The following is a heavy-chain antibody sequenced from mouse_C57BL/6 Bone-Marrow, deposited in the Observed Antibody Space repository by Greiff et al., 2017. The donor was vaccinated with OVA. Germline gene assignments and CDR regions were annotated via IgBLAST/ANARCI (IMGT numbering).Heavy chain of an antibody. CDR1: GYTFTSYW. Sequence: QVQLQQPGAELVRPGSSVKLSCKASGYTFTSYWMDWVKQRPGQGLEWIGNIYPSDSETHYNQKFKDKATLTVDKSSSTAYMQLSSLTSEDSAVYYCAREGTVVAYYYAMDYWGQGTSVTVSS. D-gene: IGHD1-1*01. CDR3: AREGTVVAYYYAMDY. CDR2: IYPSDSET. V-gene: IGHV1-61*01. J-gene: IGHJ4*01.